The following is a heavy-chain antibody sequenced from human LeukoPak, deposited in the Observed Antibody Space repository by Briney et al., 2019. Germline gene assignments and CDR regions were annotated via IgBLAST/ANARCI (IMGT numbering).Heavy chain of an antibody. CDR2: INGDTGNT. V-gene: IGHV1-3*01. CDR3: ARSSNIPFAY. CDR1: GYTFSTYS. J-gene: IGHJ4*02. Sequence: ASVKVSCKASGYTFSTYSIHWVRQAPAQRLEWMGWINGDTGNTMYSQKFQGRVTFTRDTGASTAYMEVSSLRSEDTALYYCARSSNIPFAYWGQGTLVTVSS. D-gene: IGHD2/OR15-2a*01.